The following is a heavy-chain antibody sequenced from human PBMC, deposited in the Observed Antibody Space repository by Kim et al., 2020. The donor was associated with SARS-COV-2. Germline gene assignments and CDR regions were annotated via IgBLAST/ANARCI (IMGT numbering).Heavy chain of an antibody. D-gene: IGHD2-2*02. CDR3: ARASSRGYCSSTSCHTAYYYYYGMDV. Sequence: GGSLRLSCAASGFTVSSNYISWVRQAPGKGLEWVSVIYSGGSTYYADSVKGRFTISRHNSKNTLYLQMNSLRAEDTAVYYCARASSRGYCSSTSCHTAYYYYYGMDVWGQGTTVTVSS. CDR1: GFTVSSNY. CDR2: IYSGGST. V-gene: IGHV3-53*04. J-gene: IGHJ6*02.